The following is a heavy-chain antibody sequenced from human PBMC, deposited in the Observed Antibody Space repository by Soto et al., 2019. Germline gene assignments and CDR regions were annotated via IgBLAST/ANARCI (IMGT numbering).Heavy chain of an antibody. D-gene: IGHD3-3*01. V-gene: IGHV2-5*01. Sequence: SGPTLVNPTQTLTLTCTFSGFPLSTSGVGVGWIRQLPGKALEWLALIYWNDDKRYSPSLKSRLTITKDTSKNQVVLTMTNMDPVDTATYFCAHRAGFRFLEWFPFDSWGQGTLVTVSS. J-gene: IGHJ4*02. CDR3: AHRAGFRFLEWFPFDS. CDR1: GFPLSTSGVG. CDR2: IYWNDDK.